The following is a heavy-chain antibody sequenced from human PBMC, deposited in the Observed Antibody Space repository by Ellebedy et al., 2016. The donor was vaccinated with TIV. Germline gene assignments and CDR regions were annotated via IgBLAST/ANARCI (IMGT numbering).Heavy chain of an antibody. CDR1: GFSFSNFW. V-gene: IGHV3-7*01. Sequence: GESLKISCAAWGFSFSNFWMSWVRQAPGKGLESVAHIKTAGSETYYVDSVKGRFTISRENAKNALFLQMDGLRVDDSAVYYCVGFGVFNLWGQGAPVTVSS. D-gene: IGHD3-3*01. CDR3: VGFGVFNL. J-gene: IGHJ5*02. CDR2: IKTAGSET.